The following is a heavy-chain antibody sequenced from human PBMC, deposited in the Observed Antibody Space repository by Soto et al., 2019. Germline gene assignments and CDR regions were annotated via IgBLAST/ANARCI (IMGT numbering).Heavy chain of an antibody. CDR2: IWYDGSNK. J-gene: IGHJ6*02. CDR3: ARDGKGSGSYIGYYYYYGMDV. D-gene: IGHD3-10*01. V-gene: IGHV3-33*08. CDR1: GFTFSSYC. Sequence: PGGSLRLSCAASGFTFSSYCMHWVRQAPGKGLEWVAVIWYDGSNKYYADSVKGRFTISRDNSKNTLYLQMNSLRAEDTAVYYCARDGKGSGSYIGYYYYYGMDVWGQGTTVTVSS.